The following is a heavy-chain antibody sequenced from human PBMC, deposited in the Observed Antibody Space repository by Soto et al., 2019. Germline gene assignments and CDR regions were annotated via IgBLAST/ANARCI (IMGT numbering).Heavy chain of an antibody. CDR1: GYTITSYG. Sequence: ASVKVSCKASGYTITSYGISWVRQAPGQGLEWMGWISAYNGSTNYAQKLQGRVTMTTDTSTSTAYMELRSLRSDDTAVYYCARDLYCSGGSCYSDWYFDLWGRGTLVTVSS. CDR2: ISAYNGST. J-gene: IGHJ2*01. V-gene: IGHV1-18*04. D-gene: IGHD2-15*01. CDR3: ARDLYCSGGSCYSDWYFDL.